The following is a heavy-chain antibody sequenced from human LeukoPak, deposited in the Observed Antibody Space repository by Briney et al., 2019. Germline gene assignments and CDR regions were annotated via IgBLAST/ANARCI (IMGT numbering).Heavy chain of an antibody. CDR2: ISSSGGST. CDR1: GFTFSSYA. J-gene: IGHJ6*03. Sequence: PGGSLRLSCAASGFTFSSYAMSWVREAPGRGLEWVSAISSSGGSTYYADSVKGRFTISRDNSKDTLYLQMNSLRAEDTAVYYCAKVSGWSYYYYMDVWGKGTTVTVSS. D-gene: IGHD6-19*01. V-gene: IGHV3-23*01. CDR3: AKVSGWSYYYYMDV.